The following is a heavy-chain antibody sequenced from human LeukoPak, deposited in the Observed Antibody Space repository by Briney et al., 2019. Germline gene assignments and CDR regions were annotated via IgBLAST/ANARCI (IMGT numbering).Heavy chain of an antibody. CDR3: AKDIAVAGTEGAFDI. Sequence: GGSLRLSCAASGFTFSNYAMNWVRQAPGKGLEWVSSISGSGSTYYTDSVKGRFTISRDNSKNTLYLQMNSLRAEDTALYYCAKDIAVAGTEGAFDIWGQGTMVTVSS. J-gene: IGHJ3*02. CDR2: ISGSGST. CDR1: GFTFSNYA. D-gene: IGHD6-19*01. V-gene: IGHV3-23*01.